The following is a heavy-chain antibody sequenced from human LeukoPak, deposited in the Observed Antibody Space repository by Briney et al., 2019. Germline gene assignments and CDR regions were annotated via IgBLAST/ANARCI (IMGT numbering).Heavy chain of an antibody. CDR1: GFTFSSYW. CDR2: INSDGSST. Sequence: GGSLRLSCAASGFTFSSYWMHWVRQAPGKGLVWVSRINSDGSSTSYADSVKGRFTISRDNAKNSLYLQMNSLRAEDTAVYYCARDIGIFAVRWYYYGMDVWGQGTTVTVSS. D-gene: IGHD3-3*01. CDR3: ARDIGIFAVRWYYYGMDV. V-gene: IGHV3-74*01. J-gene: IGHJ6*02.